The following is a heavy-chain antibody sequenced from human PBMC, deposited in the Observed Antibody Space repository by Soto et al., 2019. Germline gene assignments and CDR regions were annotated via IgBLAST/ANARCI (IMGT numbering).Heavy chain of an antibody. CDR2: ISAYNGNT. CDR3: ARVVVVPAADYYYYGMDV. CDR1: GYTFTSYG. Sequence: ASVKVSCKASGYTFTSYGISWVRQAPGQGREWMGWISAYNGNTNYAQKLQGRVTMTTDTSTSTAYMELRSLRSGDTAVYYCARVVVVPAADYYYYGMDVWGQGXTVTVYS. J-gene: IGHJ6*02. V-gene: IGHV1-18*04. D-gene: IGHD2-2*01.